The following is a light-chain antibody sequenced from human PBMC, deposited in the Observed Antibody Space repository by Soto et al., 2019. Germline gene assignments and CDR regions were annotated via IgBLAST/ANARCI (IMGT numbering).Light chain of an antibody. J-gene: IGKJ4*01. CDR1: QNIRSW. CDR2: KAS. V-gene: IGKV1-5*03. CDR3: QQCLRIPLT. Sequence: DIQMTQSPSTLSASVGDRVTITCRASQNIRSWLAWYQQKPGKAPRLLIYKASSLESGVPSRFSGSGSGTEFTLTISSLQPDDSATYYCQQCLRIPLTFGGGTKVEIK.